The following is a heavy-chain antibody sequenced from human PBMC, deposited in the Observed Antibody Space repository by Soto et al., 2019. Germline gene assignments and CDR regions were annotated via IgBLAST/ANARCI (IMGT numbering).Heavy chain of an antibody. CDR2: ISAYNGNT. J-gene: IGHJ5*02. CDR3: ARSPADPYYDILTGSRGGWFDP. D-gene: IGHD3-9*01. CDR1: GYTFTSYG. V-gene: IGHV1-18*01. Sequence: ASVKVSCKASGYTFTSYGISWVRQAPGQGLEWMGWISAYNGNTNYAQKLQGIVTMTTDTSTSTAYMELRSLRSDDTAVYYCARSPADPYYDILTGSRGGWFDPWGQGTLVTVSS.